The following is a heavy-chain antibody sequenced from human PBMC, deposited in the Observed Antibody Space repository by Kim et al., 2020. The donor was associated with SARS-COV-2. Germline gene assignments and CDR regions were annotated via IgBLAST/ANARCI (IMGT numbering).Heavy chain of an antibody. CDR1: GFTFSSYS. Sequence: GGSLRLSCAASGFTFSSYSMNWVRQAPGKGLEWVSSISSTSYIYYADSVKGRFTISRDNAKNSLYLQMNSLRAEDTAVYYCASGAIWGGRIYFDWLPGRPPPYYGMDVWGQGTTVTVSS. CDR2: ISSTSYI. D-gene: IGHD3-9*01. J-gene: IGHJ6*02. CDR3: ASGAIWGGRIYFDWLPGRPPPYYGMDV. V-gene: IGHV3-21*01.